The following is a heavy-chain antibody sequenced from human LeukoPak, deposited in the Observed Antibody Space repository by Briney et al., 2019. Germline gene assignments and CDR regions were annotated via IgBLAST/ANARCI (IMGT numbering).Heavy chain of an antibody. D-gene: IGHD2-2*01. V-gene: IGHV4-59*08. CDR2: IYYSGST. Sequence: SETLSLTCTVSGGSISSYYWSWIRQPPGKGLEWIGYIYYSGSTNYSPSLKSRVTISVDTSKNQFSLKLSSVTAADTAVYYCAGSSAAKGSIMWGQGTLVTVSS. J-gene: IGHJ4*02. CDR3: AGSSAAKGSIM. CDR1: GGSISSYY.